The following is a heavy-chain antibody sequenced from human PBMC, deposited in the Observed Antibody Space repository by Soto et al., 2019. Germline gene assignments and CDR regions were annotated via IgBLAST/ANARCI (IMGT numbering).Heavy chain of an antibody. CDR1: GYSVSSNNVA. CDR3: ARGINSAMDI. Sequence: SQTLSLTCVISGYSVSSNNVAWNWIRQSPSRGLEWLGRTYYRSKWYNNYAVSVKSRTTINADTSKNQFSLQLASVTPEDTAVYYCARGINSAMDIWCPGTMVTVSS. J-gene: IGHJ3*02. V-gene: IGHV6-1*01. D-gene: IGHD1-1*01. CDR2: TYYRSKWYN.